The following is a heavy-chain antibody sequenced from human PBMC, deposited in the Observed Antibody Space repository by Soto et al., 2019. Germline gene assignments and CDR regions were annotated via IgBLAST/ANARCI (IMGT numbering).Heavy chain of an antibody. V-gene: IGHV2-5*02. Sequence: QITLKESGPTLVQPTQTLKVTCTFSGFSLSTRGVAVGWIRQPAGKALEWLALIYWDDDKRFSPSLKSRLTITKDTSQNQVVLTMTNMDPVDTATYYCAHMSPSLYYHDDSGYHSFEVWGQGTLVTVSS. J-gene: IGHJ4*02. D-gene: IGHD5-12*01. CDR2: IYWDDDK. CDR1: GFSLSTRGVA. CDR3: AHMSPSLYYHDDSGYHSFEV.